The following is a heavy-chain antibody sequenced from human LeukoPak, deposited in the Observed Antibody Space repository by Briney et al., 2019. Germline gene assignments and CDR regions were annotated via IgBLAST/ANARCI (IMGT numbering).Heavy chain of an antibody. V-gene: IGHV4-39*01. J-gene: IGHJ4*02. Sequence: PSETLSLTCTVSGGFIGSSPYYWGWIRQPPGKGLEWIGYTYYSGTTYYNPSLKSRVAISVDTSKNQFSLKLSSVTAADTAVYYCARLSRGYSSGWFDYWGQGTLVTVS. CDR2: TYYSGTT. CDR3: ARLSRGYSSGWFDY. D-gene: IGHD6-19*01. CDR1: GGFIGSSPYY.